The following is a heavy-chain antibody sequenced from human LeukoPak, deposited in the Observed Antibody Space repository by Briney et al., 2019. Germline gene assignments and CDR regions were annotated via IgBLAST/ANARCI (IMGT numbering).Heavy chain of an antibody. CDR2: ISYDGSNK. V-gene: IGHV3-30-3*01. CDR3: ARDYGGNTEDY. J-gene: IGHJ4*02. D-gene: IGHD4-23*01. Sequence: PGGSLRLSCAASGFTFTSYSMHWVRQAPGKGLEWVAVISYDGSNKYYADSVKGRFTISRDNSKNTLYLQMNSLRAEDTAVYYCARDYGGNTEDYWGQGTLVTVSS. CDR1: GFTFTSYS.